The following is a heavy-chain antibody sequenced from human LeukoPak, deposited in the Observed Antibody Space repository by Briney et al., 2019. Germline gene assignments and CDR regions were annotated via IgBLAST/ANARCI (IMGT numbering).Heavy chain of an antibody. J-gene: IGHJ4*02. CDR2: ISAYNGNT. V-gene: IGHV1-18*01. CDR3: ARDNYKDY. CDR1: GYTFTSYG. D-gene: IGHD4-11*01. Sequence: ASVKVSCKASGYTFTSYGISWVRQAPGQGLEWMGWISAYNGNTNYAQKFQGRVTMTRDTSISTAYMDLSRLRSDDTAVYYCARDNYKDYWGQGTLVTVSS.